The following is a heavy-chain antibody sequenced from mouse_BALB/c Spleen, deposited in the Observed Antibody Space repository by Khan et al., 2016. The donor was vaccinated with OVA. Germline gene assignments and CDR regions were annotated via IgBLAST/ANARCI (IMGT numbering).Heavy chain of an antibody. V-gene: IGHV5-17*02. J-gene: IGHJ2*01. Sequence: EVELVESGGGLVQPGGSRKLSCAASGFTFTSYGIHWVRQAPAKGLVWVAYIRGDSNTIYYADTVKGRFTISRDNPKNTLFLQMTSLMSEDTAMYYCTTSYFFGYYFDYWGTGTTLTVS. D-gene: IGHD1-1*01. CDR3: TTSYFFGYYFDY. CDR2: IRGDSNTI. CDR1: GFTFTSYG.